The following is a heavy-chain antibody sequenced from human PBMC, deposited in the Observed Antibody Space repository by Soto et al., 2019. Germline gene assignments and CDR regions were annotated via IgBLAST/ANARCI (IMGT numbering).Heavy chain of an antibody. V-gene: IGHV1-69*13. CDR3: VRDRITIFGVAEEYYYGMDV. Sequence: SVKVSCKASGGTFSSYAISWVRQAPGQGLEWMGGIIPIFGTANYAQKFQGRVTITADESTSTAYMGLSSLRSEDTAVYYCVRDRITIFGVAEEYYYGMDVWGQGTTVTVSS. CDR1: GGTFSSYA. D-gene: IGHD3-3*01. CDR2: IIPIFGTA. J-gene: IGHJ6*02.